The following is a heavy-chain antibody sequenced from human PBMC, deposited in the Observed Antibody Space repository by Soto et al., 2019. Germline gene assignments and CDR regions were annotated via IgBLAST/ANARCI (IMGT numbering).Heavy chain of an antibody. V-gene: IGHV3-23*01. CDR1: GFTFSSYA. CDR2: ISGSGGST. D-gene: IGHD3-16*01. J-gene: IGHJ4*02. CDR3: ANGWWGDLLFDY. Sequence: EVQLLESGVGLVQPGESLRLSCAASGFTFSSYAMNWVRQAPGQGLEWVSAISGSGGSTYYADSVTGRFTISRDNSKNTLYLQMNSLRAEDTAVYYCANGWWGDLLFDYWGQGTLVTVSS.